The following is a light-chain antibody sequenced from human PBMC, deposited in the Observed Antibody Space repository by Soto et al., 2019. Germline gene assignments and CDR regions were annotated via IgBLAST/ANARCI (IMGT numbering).Light chain of an antibody. CDR3: ATWDDSRKGV. CDR1: TSSIGRNY. J-gene: IGLJ1*01. CDR2: RNN. V-gene: IGLV1-47*01. Sequence: QLVLTQPPSASGTPGQRVTISCSGGTSSIGRNYVYWYQQLPGTAPKLVIYRNNQRPSGVPDRFSGSKSGTSASLAIRGLRSEDEADYYCATWDDSRKGVFGTGTKLTVL.